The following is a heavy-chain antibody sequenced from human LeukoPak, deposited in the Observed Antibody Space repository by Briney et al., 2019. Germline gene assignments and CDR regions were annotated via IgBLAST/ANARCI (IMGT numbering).Heavy chain of an antibody. CDR3: AKDRGACSSTSCYLFRVYYYGMDV. D-gene: IGHD2-2*01. J-gene: IGHJ6*02. V-gene: IGHV3-23*01. CDR1: GFTFRSYA. Sequence: GGSLSLSCAASGFTFRSYAMSWVRQAPGKGLEWVSAISGSGGSTYYADSVKGRFTISRDNSKNTLYLQMNSLRAEDTAVYYCAKDRGACSSTSCYLFRVYYYGMDVWGQGTTVTVSS. CDR2: ISGSGGST.